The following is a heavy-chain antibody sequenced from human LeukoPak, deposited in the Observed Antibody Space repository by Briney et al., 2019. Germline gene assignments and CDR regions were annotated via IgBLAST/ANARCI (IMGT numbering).Heavy chain of an antibody. V-gene: IGHV3-30*04. Sequence: GRSLRLSCAASGFTFSSYAMHWVRQAPGKGLEWVAVISYDGSNKNYADSVKGRFTISRDNSKNTLYLQMNSLRAEDTAVYYCARDRAYCDYRDAFDIWGQGTMVTVSS. D-gene: IGHD4-17*01. CDR3: ARDRAYCDYRDAFDI. CDR2: ISYDGSNK. CDR1: GFTFSSYA. J-gene: IGHJ3*02.